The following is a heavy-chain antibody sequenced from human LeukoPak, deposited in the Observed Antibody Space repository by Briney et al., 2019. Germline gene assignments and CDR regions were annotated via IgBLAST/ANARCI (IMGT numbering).Heavy chain of an antibody. CDR1: GGSISSYY. D-gene: IGHD5-12*01. Sequence: SETLSLTCTVSGGSISSYYWSWIRQPPGKGLEWIGYIYYSGSTNYNPSLKSRVTISVDTSKSQFSLKLSSVTAADTAVYYCTRGYSGYDQRGYWGQGTLVTVSS. V-gene: IGHV4-59*01. CDR3: TRGYSGYDQRGY. CDR2: IYYSGST. J-gene: IGHJ4*02.